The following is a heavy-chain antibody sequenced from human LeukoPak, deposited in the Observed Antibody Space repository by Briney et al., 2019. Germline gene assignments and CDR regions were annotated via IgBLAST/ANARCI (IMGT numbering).Heavy chain of an antibody. D-gene: IGHD3-22*01. CDR2: ISWNSGSI. CDR3: AKVFYDSSGYYLDY. CDR1: GFTFDDYA. J-gene: IGHJ4*02. V-gene: IGHV3-9*01. Sequence: GGSLRLSCAASGFTFDDYAMHWVRQAPGKGLEWVSGISWNSGSIGYADSVKGRFTVSRDNTKNSLYLQMNSLRAEDTALYYCAKVFYDSSGYYLDYWGQGTLVTVSS.